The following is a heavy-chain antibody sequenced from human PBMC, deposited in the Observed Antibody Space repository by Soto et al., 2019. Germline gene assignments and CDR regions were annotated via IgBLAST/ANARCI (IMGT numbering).Heavy chain of an antibody. CDR2: IYHSGST. J-gene: IGHJ4*02. V-gene: IGHV4-30-2*01. D-gene: IGHD6-13*01. CDR1: GGSFSSDGYS. CDR3: ASSHAGAHITAAVH. Sequence: TSETLSLTCTVSGGSFSSDGYSWSWIRQPPGKGLEWIGYIYHSGSTYYNPSLKSRVTISVDRSKNQFSLKLSSVTAADTAVYYCASSHAGAHITAAVHWGQGTLVTVSS.